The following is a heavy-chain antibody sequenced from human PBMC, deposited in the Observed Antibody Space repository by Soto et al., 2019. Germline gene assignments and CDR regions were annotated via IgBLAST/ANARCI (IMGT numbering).Heavy chain of an antibody. D-gene: IGHD3-9*01. Sequence: GGSLRLSCAASGYTFSEYSMNWVRQAPGKGLEWVSYSGTSRKYIFYADSVRGRLTISRDDAKSSLYLQLNSLRDEDTAVYYCVRDRDWAFDIWGQGTMVTVSS. CDR3: VRDRDWAFDI. J-gene: IGHJ3*02. V-gene: IGHV3-48*02. CDR2: SGTSRKYI. CDR1: GYTFSEYS.